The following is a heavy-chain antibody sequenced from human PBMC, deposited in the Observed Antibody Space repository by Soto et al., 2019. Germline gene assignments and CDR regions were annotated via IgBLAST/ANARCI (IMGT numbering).Heavy chain of an antibody. CDR2: INPSGGST. Sequence: ASVKVSCKASGYTFTSYYMHWVRQAPGQGLEWMGIINPSGGSTSYAQKFQGRVTMTRDTSTSTVYMELSSLRSEDTAVYYCARDEAIADFWSGYYPPSYYYYYGMAVWGQGTTVTVSS. J-gene: IGHJ6*02. CDR1: GYTFTSYY. D-gene: IGHD3-3*01. V-gene: IGHV1-46*01. CDR3: ARDEAIADFWSGYYPPSYYYYYGMAV.